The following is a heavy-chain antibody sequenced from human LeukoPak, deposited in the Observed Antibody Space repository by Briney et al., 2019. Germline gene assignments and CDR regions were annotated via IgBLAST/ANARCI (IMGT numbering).Heavy chain of an antibody. CDR3: ATSGYSYGYVDY. CDR1: GFTFSSYA. Sequence: TGGSLRLSCAASGFTFSSYAMSWARQAPVKGLEWVSAISGSGGSTYYADSVKGRFTISRDNSKNTLYLQMNSLRAEDTAVYYCATSGYSYGYVDYWGQGTLVTVSS. CDR2: ISGSGGST. D-gene: IGHD5-18*01. J-gene: IGHJ4*02. V-gene: IGHV3-23*01.